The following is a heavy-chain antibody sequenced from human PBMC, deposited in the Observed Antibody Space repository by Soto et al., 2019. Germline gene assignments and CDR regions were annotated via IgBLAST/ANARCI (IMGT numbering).Heavy chain of an antibody. Sequence: TLSLTCAVNGGSFSGYYWSWIRQPPGKGLEWIGEINHSGSTNYNPSLKSRVTISVDTSKNQFSLKLSSVTAADTAVYYCARVDTAMVTYYFDYWGQGTLVTVSS. J-gene: IGHJ4*02. CDR1: GGSFSGYY. D-gene: IGHD5-18*01. CDR2: INHSGST. CDR3: ARVDTAMVTYYFDY. V-gene: IGHV4-34*01.